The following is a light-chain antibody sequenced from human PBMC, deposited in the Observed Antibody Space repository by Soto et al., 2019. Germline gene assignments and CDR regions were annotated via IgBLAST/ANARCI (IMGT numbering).Light chain of an antibody. Sequence: EVVMTQSPATLSVSPGESATLSCTASQSLGTNLAWYQQKPGQAPRLLLYGASTRATGIPARFSGSGSGTEFTLTISSLQSEDFATYYCQQYNNWPPDNFGQGTKVDIK. J-gene: IGKJ2*01. CDR2: GAS. CDR1: QSLGTN. CDR3: QQYNNWPPDN. V-gene: IGKV3D-15*01.